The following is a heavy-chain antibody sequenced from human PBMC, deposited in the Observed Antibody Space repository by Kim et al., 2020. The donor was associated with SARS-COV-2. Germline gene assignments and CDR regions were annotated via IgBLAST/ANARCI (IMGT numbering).Heavy chain of an antibody. CDR3: ARGGGGYCSSTSCGAFDI. CDR1: GFTFSSYA. V-gene: IGHV3-30-3*01. Sequence: GGSLRLSCAASGFTFSSYAMHWVRQAPGKGLEWVAVISYDGSNKYYADSVKGRFTISRDNSKNTLYLQMNSLRAEDTAVYYCARGGGGYCSSTSCGAFDIWGQGTMVTVSS. J-gene: IGHJ3*02. D-gene: IGHD2-2*01. CDR2: ISYDGSNK.